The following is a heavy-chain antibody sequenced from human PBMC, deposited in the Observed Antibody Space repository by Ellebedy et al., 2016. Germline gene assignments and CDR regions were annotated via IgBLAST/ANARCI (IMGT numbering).Heavy chain of an antibody. CDR1: GFTFSSYG. J-gene: IGHJ4*02. CDR2: IWYDGSNK. D-gene: IGHD6-19*01. V-gene: IGHV3-33*01. Sequence: GESLKISCAASGFTFSSYGMHWVRQAPGKGLEWVAVIWYDGSNKYYADSVKGRFTISRDNSKNTLYLQMNSLRAEDTAVYYCAREWLAFDYWGQGTLVTVSS. CDR3: AREWLAFDY.